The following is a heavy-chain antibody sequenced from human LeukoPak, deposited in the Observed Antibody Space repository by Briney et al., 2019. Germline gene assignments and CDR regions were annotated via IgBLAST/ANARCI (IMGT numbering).Heavy chain of an antibody. J-gene: IGHJ4*02. CDR1: GGSISSSSYY. CDR2: IYYSGST. Sequence: PSETLSLTCNVSGGSISSSSYYWGWIRQPPGKGLEWIGSIYYSGSTYYNPSLKSRVTISVDTSKNQFSLKLSSVTAADTAVYYCARDANYYYGSRTYFFFEYWGQETLLGASS. D-gene: IGHD3-10*01. CDR3: ARDANYYYGSRTYFFFEY. V-gene: IGHV4-39*07.